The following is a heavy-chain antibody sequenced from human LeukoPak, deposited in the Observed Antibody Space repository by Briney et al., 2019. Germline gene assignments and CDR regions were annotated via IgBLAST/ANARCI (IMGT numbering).Heavy chain of an antibody. CDR3: ATDRQEGGSGSYWFDP. J-gene: IGHJ5*02. Sequence: SETLSLTCTVFRGSITTYYWSWIRQPAGKGLEWIGNVYHSGSTTYNHSLKSRVSMSVDMSKNQFSLNLRSVTAADTATYYCATDRQEGGSGSYWFDPWGQGTQVTVSS. D-gene: IGHD3-10*01. CDR2: VYHSGST. V-gene: IGHV4-59*01. CDR1: RGSITTYY.